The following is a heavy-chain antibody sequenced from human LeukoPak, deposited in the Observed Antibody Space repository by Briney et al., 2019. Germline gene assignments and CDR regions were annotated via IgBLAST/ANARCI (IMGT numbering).Heavy chain of an antibody. Sequence: PSETLSLTCTVSGGSISSYYWSWIRQPPGKGLEWIGYIYNSGTTNYNPSLKSRVTISVDTSKIQFSLKLSSVTAADTAVYYCARGYSYGLPFDYWGQGTLVTVSS. CDR1: GGSISSYY. J-gene: IGHJ4*02. CDR3: ARGYSYGLPFDY. CDR2: IYNSGTT. V-gene: IGHV4-59*01. D-gene: IGHD5-18*01.